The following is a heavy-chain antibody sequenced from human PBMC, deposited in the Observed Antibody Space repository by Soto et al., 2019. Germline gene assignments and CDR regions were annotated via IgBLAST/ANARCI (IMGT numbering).Heavy chain of an antibody. CDR2: IIPMLGTR. CDR3: TVGSWSGEVFDI. J-gene: IGHJ3*02. CDR1: GGTFSTYS. D-gene: IGHD2-21*01. V-gene: IGHV1-69*08. Sequence: QVQLVQSGAEVKKPGSSVKVSCKDSGGTFSTYSLFWVRPAPGQGLEWMGRIIPMLGTRNYAQRFQDRVTITADKTTATAHMELSSLRSEDTALYYCTVGSWSGEVFDIWGQGTMVTVSS.